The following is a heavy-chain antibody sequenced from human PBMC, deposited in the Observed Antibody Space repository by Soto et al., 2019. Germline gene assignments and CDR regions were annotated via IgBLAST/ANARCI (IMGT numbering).Heavy chain of an antibody. CDR3: ARAGEAQQLVRDYYYGMDV. CDR1: CLSFSGYY. J-gene: IGHJ6*02. D-gene: IGHD6-13*01. Sequence: PSATLSLTCAVFCLSFSGYYFSWIRPPPGQGLEWIGEINHSGSINYKPTLKSRVTISVDTSKNKCCLKLSSVTAADTAVYYCARAGEAQQLVRDYYYGMDVWGQGTTVTVSS. CDR2: INHSGSI. V-gene: IGHV4-34*01.